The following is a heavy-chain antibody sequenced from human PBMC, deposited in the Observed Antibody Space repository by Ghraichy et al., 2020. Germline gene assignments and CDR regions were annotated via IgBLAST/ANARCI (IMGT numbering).Heavy chain of an antibody. CDR1: GFTFSSYD. V-gene: IGHV3-13*05. CDR3: AREQSGYGMDV. J-gene: IGHJ6*02. CDR2: IGTAGDP. Sequence: GESLNISCAASGFTFSSYDMHWVRQATGKGLEWVSAIGTAGDPYYPGSVKGRFTISRENAKNSLYLQMNSLRAGDTAVYYCAREQSGYGMDVWGQGTTVTVSS. D-gene: IGHD3-10*01.